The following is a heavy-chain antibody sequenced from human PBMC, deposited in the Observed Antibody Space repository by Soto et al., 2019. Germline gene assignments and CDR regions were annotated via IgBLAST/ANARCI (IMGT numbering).Heavy chain of an antibody. J-gene: IGHJ3*02. Sequence: HPGGSLRLSCAASGFTFSSYAMSWVRQAPGKGLEWVSAISGSGGSTYYADSVKGRFTISRDNSKNTLYLQMNSLRAEDTAVYYCAKEPRVLGAVLRYFDWPPVAFDIWGQGTMVTVSS. CDR3: AKEPRVLGAVLRYFDWPPVAFDI. CDR2: ISGSGGST. V-gene: IGHV3-23*01. D-gene: IGHD3-9*01. CDR1: GFTFSSYA.